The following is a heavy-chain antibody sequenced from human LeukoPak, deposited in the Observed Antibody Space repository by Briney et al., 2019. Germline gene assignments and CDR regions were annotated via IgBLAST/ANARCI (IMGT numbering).Heavy chain of an antibody. CDR2: ISGSGGST. CDR1: GFTFSSYA. V-gene: IGHV3-23*01. Sequence: PGGSLRLSCAASGFTFSSYAMSWVRQAPGKGLEWVSAISGSGGSTYYADSVKGRFTISRDNSKNTLYLQMNSLRAEDTAVYYCTQWGTGGANFDYWGQGTLVTVSS. D-gene: IGHD2-8*01. J-gene: IGHJ4*02. CDR3: TQWGTGGANFDY.